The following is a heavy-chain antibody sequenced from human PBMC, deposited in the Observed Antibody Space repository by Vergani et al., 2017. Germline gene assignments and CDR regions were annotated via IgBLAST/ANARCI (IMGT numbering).Heavy chain of an antibody. D-gene: IGHD1-26*01. CDR2: INHSGTI. V-gene: IGHV4-34*01. CDR3: ASRAERWETLLRDDFDV. CDR1: GGSLSGYY. J-gene: IGHJ3*01. Sequence: QVQLQQWGPGLLKPSETLSLTCAVYGGSLSGYYWSWIRLAPGKGLEWIGEINHSGTINNNPTLKSPFNVSIDTSRDHFSLKLRSVSAADTAVYFCASRAERWETLLRDDFDVWGQGTFVTVSP.